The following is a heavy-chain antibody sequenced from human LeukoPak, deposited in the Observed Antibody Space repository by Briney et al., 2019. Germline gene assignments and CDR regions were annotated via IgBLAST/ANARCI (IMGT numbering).Heavy chain of an antibody. J-gene: IGHJ4*02. Sequence: SETLSLTCAVYGGSFSGYYWSWIRQPPGKGLEWIGEINHSGSTNYNPSLKSRVTISVDTSKNQFSLKLSSVTAADTAVYYCATLGLTSACSGGSCPDYWGQGTLVTVSS. D-gene: IGHD2-15*01. V-gene: IGHV4-34*01. CDR1: GGSFSGYY. CDR3: ATLGLTSACSGGSCPDY. CDR2: INHSGST.